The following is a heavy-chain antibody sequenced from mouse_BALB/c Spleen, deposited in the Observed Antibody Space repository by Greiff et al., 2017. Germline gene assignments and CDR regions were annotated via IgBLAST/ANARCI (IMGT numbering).Heavy chain of an antibody. J-gene: IGHJ4*01. CDR3: ARSPRSSYGAMDY. D-gene: IGHD1-1*01. V-gene: IGHV1S81*02. CDR1: GYTFTSYW. Sequence: QVQLQQPGAELVKPGASVKLSCKASGYTFTSYWMHWVKQRPGQGLEWIGEINPSNGRTNYNEKFKSKATLTVDKSSSTAYMQLSSLTSEDSAVYYCARSPRSSYGAMDYWGQGTSVTVSA. CDR2: INPSNGRT.